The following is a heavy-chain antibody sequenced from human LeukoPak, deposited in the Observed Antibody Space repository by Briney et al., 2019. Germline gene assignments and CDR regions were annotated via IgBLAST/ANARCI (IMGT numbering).Heavy chain of an antibody. D-gene: IGHD4-23*01. CDR2: MNQDGSER. Sequence: GGSLRLSCEASGFLFSNSWMSWVRQAPGKGGEGVANMNQDGSERNYVDSVKGRLTISRDNAKGSLYLQMNGLSAEDTAVYFCVKDRGYSTFDYWGQGTLVTVSS. CDR3: VKDRGYSTFDY. J-gene: IGHJ4*02. CDR1: GFLFSNSW. V-gene: IGHV3-7*03.